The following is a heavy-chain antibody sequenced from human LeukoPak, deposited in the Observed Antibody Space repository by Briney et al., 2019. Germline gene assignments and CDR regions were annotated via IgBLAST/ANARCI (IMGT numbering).Heavy chain of an antibody. Sequence: ASVKVSCKSSGYTFTDYYVHWVLQAPGQGLEWIGRINPNSGDTNYAQNFQGRVTMSRDTSISTAYLELNSLIFDDTAVFYCARSTITTTAAGHFDLWGRGTLVTVSS. J-gene: IGHJ2*01. CDR1: GYTFTDYY. CDR2: INPNSGDT. CDR3: ARSTITTTAAGHFDL. D-gene: IGHD6-13*01. V-gene: IGHV1-2*06.